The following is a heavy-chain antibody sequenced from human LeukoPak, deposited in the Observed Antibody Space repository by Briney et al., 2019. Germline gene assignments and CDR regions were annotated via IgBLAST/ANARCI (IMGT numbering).Heavy chain of an antibody. J-gene: IGHJ4*02. Sequence: GGSLRLSCVGSGFTFSTSAMSWVRQAPGKGLEWVSAIGGNGATYYAESVKGRFTISRDTSRNTLYLQMNSLRAEDTAVYNCARHSSQGTFDNWGLGALVTVSS. CDR3: ARHSSQGTFDN. D-gene: IGHD2-15*01. CDR1: GFTFSTSA. V-gene: IGHV3-23*01. CDR2: IGGNGAT.